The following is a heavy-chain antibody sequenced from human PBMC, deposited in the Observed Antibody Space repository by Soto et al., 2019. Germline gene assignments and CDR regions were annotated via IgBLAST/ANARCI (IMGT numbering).Heavy chain of an antibody. D-gene: IGHD5-12*01. Sequence: NPSETLSLTCTVSGDSISAHSWSWVRQPPGKGLEWIGNIHYNGNTKYNPSLKSRVTMSVDTSKNQFSLKLISVTAADTAKYFCAREGNLGRWLQPLDFWGQGTLVTVS. CDR1: GDSISAHS. V-gene: IGHV4-59*11. CDR3: AREGNLGRWLQPLDF. CDR2: IHYNGNT. J-gene: IGHJ4*02.